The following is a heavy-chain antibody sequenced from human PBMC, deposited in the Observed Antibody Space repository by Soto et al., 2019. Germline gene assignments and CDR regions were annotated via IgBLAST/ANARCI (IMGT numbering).Heavy chain of an antibody. CDR1: GFTFDDYA. Sequence: SLRLSCAASGFTFDDYAMHWVRQVPGKGLEWVSSISWNSDRIGYADSVKGRFTISRDNAKNSLYLQMNSLRAEDTALYYCASVGKYYDTSGHCDYWGRGTLVTVYS. D-gene: IGHD3-22*01. CDR3: ASVGKYYDTSGHCDY. CDR2: ISWNSDRI. J-gene: IGHJ4*02. V-gene: IGHV3-9*01.